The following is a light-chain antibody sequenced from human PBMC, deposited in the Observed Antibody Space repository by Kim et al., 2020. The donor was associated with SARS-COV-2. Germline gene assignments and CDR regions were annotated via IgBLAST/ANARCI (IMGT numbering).Light chain of an antibody. CDR1: QSGSSRY. Sequence: SPGERATLSCGASQSGSSRYLAWYQQKPGLAPRLLIYDASSRATGIPDRFSGSGSGTDFTLTISRLDPEDFAVYYCQQYGSSPIFGQGTRLEIK. J-gene: IGKJ5*01. CDR3: QQYGSSPI. V-gene: IGKV3D-20*01. CDR2: DAS.